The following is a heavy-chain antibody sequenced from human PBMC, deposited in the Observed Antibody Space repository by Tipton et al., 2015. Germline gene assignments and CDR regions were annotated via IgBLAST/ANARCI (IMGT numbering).Heavy chain of an antibody. CDR1: GFTFSDYY. J-gene: IGHJ4*02. D-gene: IGHD3-22*01. V-gene: IGHV3-11*04. Sequence: SLRLSCAASGFTFSDYYMSWIRQAPGKRLEWVSYISSSGSTIYYADSVKGRFTISRDNAKNTLYLQMHSLRAEDTAVYSCARGALNYDSSGYQRIVDYWGQGTLVTVSS. CDR2: ISSSGSTI. CDR3: ARGALNYDSSGYQRIVDY.